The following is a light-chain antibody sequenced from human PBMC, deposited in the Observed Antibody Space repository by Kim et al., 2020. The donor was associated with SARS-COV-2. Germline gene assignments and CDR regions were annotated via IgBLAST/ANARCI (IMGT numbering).Light chain of an antibody. V-gene: IGKV3-20*01. Sequence: GETAHLSCRAREIVAASSVAWYPQKPGPAPRLLISAASSRATGVPDTISGSGFGTHFSLTISRLEPEEFAVYYCQHCGSSLWTFGQGTKVDIK. CDR3: QHCGSSLWT. CDR1: EIVAASS. J-gene: IGKJ1*01. CDR2: AAS.